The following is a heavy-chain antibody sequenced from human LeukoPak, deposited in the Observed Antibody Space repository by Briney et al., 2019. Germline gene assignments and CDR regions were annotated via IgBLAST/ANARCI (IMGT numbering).Heavy chain of an antibody. D-gene: IGHD5-24*01. J-gene: IGHJ4*02. CDR1: GGSISSGGYY. CDR3: ARDRRDGYNYGANEIDY. V-gene: IGHV4-31*03. CDR2: IYYSGSA. Sequence: SQTLSLTCTVSGGSISSGGYYWSWIRQHPGKGLEWIGYIYYSGSAYYNPSLKSRVTISVDTSENQFSLKLSSVTAADTAVYYCARDRRDGYNYGANEIDYWGQGTLVTVSS.